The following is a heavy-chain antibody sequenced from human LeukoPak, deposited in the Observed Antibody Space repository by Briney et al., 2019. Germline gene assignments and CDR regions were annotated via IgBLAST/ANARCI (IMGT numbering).Heavy chain of an antibody. CDR3: ARGPYSNYGQFDY. Sequence: TSETLSLTCTVSGGSISSGDYYWSWIRQPPGKGLEWIGYIYYSGSTYYNPSLKSRVTISVDTSKNQFSLKLSSVTAADTAVHYCARGPYSNYGQFDYWGQGTLVTVSS. CDR2: IYYSGST. J-gene: IGHJ4*02. D-gene: IGHD4-11*01. V-gene: IGHV4-30-4*08. CDR1: GGSISSGDYY.